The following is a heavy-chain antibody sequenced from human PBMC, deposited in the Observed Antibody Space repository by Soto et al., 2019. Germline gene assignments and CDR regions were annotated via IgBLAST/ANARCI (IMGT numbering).Heavy chain of an antibody. CDR3: ARAALVGTSYGLHYFDS. Sequence: QVQLVESGGGVVQPGRSLRLSCAASGLTFSYYAMHWVRQAPGKGLEWVAVISYDGSNKYYADSVKGRFTISRDNSKNTLYLQMNNLSAEDTAVYYCARAALVGTSYGLHYFDSWGQGTLVTVSS. D-gene: IGHD5-18*01. CDR1: GLTFSYYA. J-gene: IGHJ4*02. V-gene: IGHV3-30-3*01. CDR2: ISYDGSNK.